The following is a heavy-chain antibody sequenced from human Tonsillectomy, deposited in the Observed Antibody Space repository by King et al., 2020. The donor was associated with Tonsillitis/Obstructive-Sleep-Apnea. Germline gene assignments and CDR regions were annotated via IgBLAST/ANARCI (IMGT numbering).Heavy chain of an antibody. CDR1: GFTFSSYN. CDR3: ARGAYCSSTSCPKYDAFDI. CDR2: IIISSSYI. J-gene: IGHJ3*02. D-gene: IGHD2-2*01. Sequence: VQLVESGGGLVKPGGSLRLSCAASGFTFSSYNMNWVRQAPGKGLEWVSSIIISSSYIDYADSVKGRFTISRDNARNSLYLQMNSLRAVDTAVYYCARGAYCSSTSCPKYDAFDIWGQGTMVTVSS. V-gene: IGHV3-21*01.